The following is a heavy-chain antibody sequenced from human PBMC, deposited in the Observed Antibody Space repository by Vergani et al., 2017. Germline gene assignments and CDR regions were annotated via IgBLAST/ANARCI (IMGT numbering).Heavy chain of an antibody. CDR3: ARAPTNIVVVPAAKGGNCFDP. V-gene: IGHV1-2*02. D-gene: IGHD2-2*01. Sequence: QVQLVQSGAEVKKPGASVKVSCKVSGYTLTELSMHWVRQAPGKGLEWMGWINPNSGGTNYAQKLQGRVTMTTDTSTSTAYMELRSLRSDDTAVYYCARAPTNIVVVPAAKGGNCFDPWGQGTLVTVSS. CDR1: GYTLTELS. CDR2: INPNSGGT. J-gene: IGHJ5*02.